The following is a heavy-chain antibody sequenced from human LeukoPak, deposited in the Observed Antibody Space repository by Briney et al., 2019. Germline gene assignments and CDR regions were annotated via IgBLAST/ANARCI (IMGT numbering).Heavy chain of an antibody. CDR3: ATQENSGWYHYFDY. J-gene: IGHJ4*02. CDR2: FDPEDGET. V-gene: IGHV1-24*01. CDR1: GYILTELS. D-gene: IGHD6-19*01. Sequence: ASVKVSCKVSGYILTELSMHWVRQAPGKGLEWMGGFDPEDGETIYAQKFQGRVTMTEDTSTDTAYMELSSLRSEDTAVYYCATQENSGWYHYFDYWGQGTLVTVSS.